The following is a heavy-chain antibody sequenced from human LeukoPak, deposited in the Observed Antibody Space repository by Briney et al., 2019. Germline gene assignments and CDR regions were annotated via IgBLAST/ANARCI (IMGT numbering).Heavy chain of an antibody. D-gene: IGHD2-2*01. CDR3: ARVDCSSTSCPYNWFDP. CDR2: ISSSSTI. Sequence: GGSLRLSCAASGFTFSSYSMNWVRQAPGKGLEWVSYISSSSTIYYADSVKGRFTISRDNAKNSLYLQMNSLRAEDTAVYYCARVDCSSTSCPYNWFDPWGQGTLVTVSS. J-gene: IGHJ5*02. V-gene: IGHV3-48*01. CDR1: GFTFSSYS.